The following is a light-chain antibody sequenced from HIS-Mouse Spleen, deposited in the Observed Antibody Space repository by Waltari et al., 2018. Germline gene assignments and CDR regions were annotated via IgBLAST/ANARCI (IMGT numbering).Light chain of an antibody. Sequence: DIQMTQSPSTLSASVGDRVTITCRASQSISSWLAWYQQKPGKDPKLLIYKASSLEIGVPSRFSGSGSGTEFTLTISSLQPDDFATYYCQQYNSYSPAFGQGTKVEIK. J-gene: IGKJ1*01. CDR1: QSISSW. CDR3: QQYNSYSPA. CDR2: KAS. V-gene: IGKV1-5*03.